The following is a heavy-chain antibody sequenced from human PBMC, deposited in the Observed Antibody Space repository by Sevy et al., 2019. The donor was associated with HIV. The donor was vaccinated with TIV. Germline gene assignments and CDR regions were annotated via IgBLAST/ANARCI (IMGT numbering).Heavy chain of an antibody. CDR1: GFTFSSYA. J-gene: IGHJ4*02. Sequence: GGSLRLSCAASGFTFSSYAMHWVRQAPGKGLEWVAVISYDGSNKYYADSVKGRFTISRDNSKNTLYLQMNSLRAEDTAVYYCLPLLIAAPPHIDYWGQGTLVTVSS. CDR2: ISYDGSNK. D-gene: IGHD6-13*01. CDR3: LPLLIAAPPHIDY. V-gene: IGHV3-30-3*01.